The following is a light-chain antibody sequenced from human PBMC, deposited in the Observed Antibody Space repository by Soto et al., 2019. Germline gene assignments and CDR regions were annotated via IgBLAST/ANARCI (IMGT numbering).Light chain of an antibody. Sequence: QSVLTQPPSASGTPGQRVSITCSGSSSNIGSNIVNWYQQLPGRAPKLLIYRTNQRPSGVPDRFSASKSGTSASLAISGLQSEDEADYYCAAWDDSLIGVLFGGGTKVTVL. CDR2: RTN. J-gene: IGLJ2*01. CDR3: AAWDDSLIGVL. CDR1: SSNIGSNI. V-gene: IGLV1-44*01.